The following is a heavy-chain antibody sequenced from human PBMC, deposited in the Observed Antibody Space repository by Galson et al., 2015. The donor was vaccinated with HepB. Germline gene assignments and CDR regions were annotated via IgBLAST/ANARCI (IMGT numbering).Heavy chain of an antibody. J-gene: IGHJ5*02. CDR1: GDSVSSNSVA. V-gene: IGHV6-1*01. CDR3: GRGAVWYYNSGSYTENFDP. Sequence: CAISGDSVSSNSVAWNWIRQSPSRGLEWLGRTYYRSKWYNDYAVSVKGRITINPDTSKNHFSLQLSSVTPEDTAVYYCGRGAVWYYNSGSYTENFDPWGQGTLVTVSS. D-gene: IGHD3-10*01. CDR2: TYYRSKWYN.